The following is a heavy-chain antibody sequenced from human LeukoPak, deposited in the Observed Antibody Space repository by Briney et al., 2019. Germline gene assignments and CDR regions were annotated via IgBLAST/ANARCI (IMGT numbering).Heavy chain of an antibody. CDR3: ARDGTAAGLYFDL. D-gene: IGHD6-13*01. CDR1: GFTLTDYW. V-gene: IGHV3-7*01. Sequence: GGSLRLSCALSGFTLTDYWMNWVRQAPGKGREWVASIRQDGGEKSYVDSVKGRFTISRDNTKSSLYLQINSLRAEDTAVYYCARDGTAAGLYFDLWGQGTLVTVSS. CDR2: IRQDGGEK. J-gene: IGHJ4*01.